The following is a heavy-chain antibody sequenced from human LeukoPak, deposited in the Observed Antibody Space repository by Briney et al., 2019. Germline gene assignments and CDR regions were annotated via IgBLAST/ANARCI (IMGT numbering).Heavy chain of an antibody. D-gene: IGHD6-19*01. J-gene: IGHJ3*02. CDR3: ATSKWLIDAFDI. V-gene: IGHV1-24*01. Sequence: ASVKVSCKVSGYTLTELSMHWVRQAPGKGLEWMGGFDPEDGETIYAQKFQGRVTMTEDTSTDTAYMELSSLRSEDTAVYYCATSKWLIDAFDIWGQGTMVSVSS. CDR2: FDPEDGET. CDR1: GYTLTELS.